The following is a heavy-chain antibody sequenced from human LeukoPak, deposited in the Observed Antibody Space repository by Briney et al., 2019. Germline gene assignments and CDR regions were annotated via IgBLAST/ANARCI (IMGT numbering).Heavy chain of an antibody. CDR3: ARGEVHGSGSYYSYYYGMDV. D-gene: IGHD3-10*01. V-gene: IGHV4-31*03. CDR2: IYYSGST. CDR1: GGSISSGGYY. Sequence: TLSLTCTVSGGSISSGGYYWSWIRQHPGKGLEWIGYIYYSGSTYYNPSLKSRVTISVDTSKNQFSLKLSSVTAADTAAYYCARGEVHGSGSYYSYYYGMDVWGQGTTVTVSS. J-gene: IGHJ6*02.